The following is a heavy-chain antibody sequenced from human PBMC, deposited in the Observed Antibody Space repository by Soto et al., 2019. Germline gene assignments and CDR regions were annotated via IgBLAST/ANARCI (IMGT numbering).Heavy chain of an antibody. CDR2: IYTSGST. D-gene: IGHD3-3*01. CDR3: AVAIFGRTNGLFDY. Sequence: QVQLQESGPGLVKPSETLSLTCTVSGGSISSYYWSWIRQPAGKGLEWIGRIYTSGSTNYNPSLKSRVAMSVDTSKNQFSLKLSSVTAADTAVYYCAVAIFGRTNGLFDYWGQGTLVTVSS. V-gene: IGHV4-4*07. J-gene: IGHJ4*02. CDR1: GGSISSYY.